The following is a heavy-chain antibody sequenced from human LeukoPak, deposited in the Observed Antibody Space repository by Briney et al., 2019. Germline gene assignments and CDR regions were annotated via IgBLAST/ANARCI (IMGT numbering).Heavy chain of an antibody. D-gene: IGHD3-10*01. Sequence: GASVKVSCKASGYTFTSYGISWVRQAPGQGLEWMGGIIPIFGTANYAQKFQGRVTITADESTSTAYMELSSLRSEDTAVYYCARSSYYYAADAFDIWGQGTMVTVSS. J-gene: IGHJ3*02. V-gene: IGHV1-69*13. CDR2: IIPIFGTA. CDR3: ARSSYYYAADAFDI. CDR1: GYTFTSYG.